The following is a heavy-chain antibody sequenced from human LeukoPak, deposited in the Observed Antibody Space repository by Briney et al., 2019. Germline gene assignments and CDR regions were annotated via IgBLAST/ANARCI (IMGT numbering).Heavy chain of an antibody. V-gene: IGHV3-48*01. J-gene: IGHJ6*03. CDR2: ISSSSSTI. Sequence: GGSLRLSCAASGFTFSSYSMNWVRQAPGKGLEWVSYISSSSSTIYYADSVKGQFTISRDNAKNSLYLQMNSLRAEDTAVYYRASSFDYYYYYMDVWGKGTTVTVSS. CDR3: ASSFDYYYYYMDV. CDR1: GFTFSSYS.